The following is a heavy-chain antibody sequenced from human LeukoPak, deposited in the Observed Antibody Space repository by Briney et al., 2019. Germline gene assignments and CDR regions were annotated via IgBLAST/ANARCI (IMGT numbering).Heavy chain of an antibody. CDR3: ATFGHQVGVVVAATIDY. CDR1: GYTLTELS. V-gene: IGHV1-24*01. J-gene: IGHJ4*02. Sequence: ASVKVSCKVSGYTLTELSMHWVRQAPGKGLEWMGGFDPEDGETIYAQKFQGRVTMTEDTSTDTAYMELSSLRSEDTAVYYCATFGHQVGVVVAATIDYWGQGTLVTVSS. CDR2: FDPEDGET. D-gene: IGHD2-15*01.